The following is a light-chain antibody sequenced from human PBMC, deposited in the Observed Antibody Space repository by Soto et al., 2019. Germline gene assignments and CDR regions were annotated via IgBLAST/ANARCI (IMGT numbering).Light chain of an antibody. CDR1: QGISNY. CDR3: PEYTCARNT. J-gene: IGKJ5*01. V-gene: IGKV1-27*01. CDR2: AAS. Sequence: IQLIQSASSLEASESDRVTITCRASQGISNYLAWYQQKPGKVPKLLIYAASTLQSGVPSRFSGSGSGTDFTLTISSFPVEDVVPYCCPEYTCARNTFSQRRRRET.